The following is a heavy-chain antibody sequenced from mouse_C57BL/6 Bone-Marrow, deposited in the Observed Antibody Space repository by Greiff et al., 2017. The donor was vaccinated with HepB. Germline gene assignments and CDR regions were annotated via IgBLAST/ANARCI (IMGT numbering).Heavy chain of an antibody. V-gene: IGHV1-42*01. CDR3: AREGGIYYYGSGPAWFGC. Sequence: VQLQQSGPELVKPGASVKISCKASGYSFTGYYMNWVKQSPEKSLEWIGEINPSTGGTTYNQKFKAKATLTVDKSSSTAYMQLKSLTSEDSAVYYCAREGGIYYYGSGPAWFGCWGQGALVTVSA. D-gene: IGHD1-1*01. CDR1: GYSFTGYY. J-gene: IGHJ3*01. CDR2: INPSTGGT.